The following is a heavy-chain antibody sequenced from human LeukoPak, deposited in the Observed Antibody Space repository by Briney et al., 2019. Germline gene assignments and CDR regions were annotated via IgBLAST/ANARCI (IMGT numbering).Heavy chain of an antibody. CDR2: IYYSGST. CDR3: ARKRGAPGWFDP. D-gene: IGHD3-16*01. Sequence: PSETLSLTCTVSGGSISSYYWSWIRQPPGKGLEWLGYIYYSGSTNYNPSLKSRVTISVDTSKNQFSLKLSSVTAADTAVYYCARKRGAPGWFDPGGQGPLVTVSS. V-gene: IGHV4-59*01. J-gene: IGHJ5*02. CDR1: GGSISSYY.